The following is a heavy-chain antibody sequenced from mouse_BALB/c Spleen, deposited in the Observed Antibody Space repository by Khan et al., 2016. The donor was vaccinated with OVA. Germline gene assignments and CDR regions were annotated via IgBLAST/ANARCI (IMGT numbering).Heavy chain of an antibody. CDR1: GYSFTSYY. CDR2: IDPFNADT. Sequence: VQLQQSGPELMKPGASVKISCKASGYSFTSYYMHWMKQSHGKSLELIGYIDPFNADTDYNQKFKGKSTLTVDKASNTAYMHLTSLKSEDSAVYYCARGKFADWGQGTLVTVAA. CDR3: ARGKFAD. J-gene: IGHJ3*01. V-gene: IGHV1S135*01.